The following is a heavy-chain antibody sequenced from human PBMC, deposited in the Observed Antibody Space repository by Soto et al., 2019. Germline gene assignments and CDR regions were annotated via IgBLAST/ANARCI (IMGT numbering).Heavy chain of an antibody. CDR3: AKGEVRGIIPSYFDY. CDR1: GFTFRWFG. CDR2: ISNDGSNE. D-gene: IGHD3-10*01. Sequence: PGGSLRLSCAGSGFTFRWFGMNWVRQAPGKGLEWVARISNDGSNEYYVDSVKGRFTISRDNSKNTLYLQMGSLRAEDTAVYYCAKGEVRGIIPSYFDYWGRGTLVTVSS. V-gene: IGHV3-30*18. J-gene: IGHJ4*02.